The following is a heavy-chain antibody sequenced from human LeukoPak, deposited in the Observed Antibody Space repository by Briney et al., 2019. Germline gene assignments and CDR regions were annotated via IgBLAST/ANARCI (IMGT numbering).Heavy chain of an antibody. CDR1: GFTFSSYG. V-gene: IGHV3-30*18. Sequence: GGSLRLSCAASGFTFSSYGMHWVRQAPGKGLEWVAVISYDGSNKYYADSVKGRFTISRDNSKNTLYLQMNSLRTEDTAVYYCAKGPEYSGYVFDYWGQGTLVTVSS. J-gene: IGHJ4*02. D-gene: IGHD5-12*01. CDR3: AKGPEYSGYVFDY. CDR2: ISYDGSNK.